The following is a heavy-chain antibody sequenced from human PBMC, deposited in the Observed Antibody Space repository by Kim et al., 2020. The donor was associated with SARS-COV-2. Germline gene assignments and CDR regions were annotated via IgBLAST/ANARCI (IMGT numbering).Heavy chain of an antibody. Sequence: SETLSLTCAVYGGSFSGYYWSWIRQPPGKGLEWIGEINHSGSTNYNPSLKSRVTISVDTSKNQFSLKLSSVTAADTAVYYCARVRAAADYWGQGTLVTVSS. CDR2: INHSGST. D-gene: IGHD6-13*01. CDR3: ARVRAAADY. V-gene: IGHV4-34*01. J-gene: IGHJ4*02. CDR1: GGSFSGYY.